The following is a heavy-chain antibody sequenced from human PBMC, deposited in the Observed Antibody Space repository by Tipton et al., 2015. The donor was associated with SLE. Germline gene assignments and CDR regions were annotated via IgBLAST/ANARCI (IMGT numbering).Heavy chain of an antibody. D-gene: IGHD2-15*01. CDR2: ISTYNGNT. J-gene: IGHJ4*02. CDR1: GYTFINLD. V-gene: IGHV1-18*01. CDR3: ARDRGASSGGWFVGAIGY. Sequence: QLVQSGAEVKQPGASVKVSCKASGYTFINLDINWVRQAPGQGLEWMGWISTYNGNTNSAQKFQGRATMTTDTSTNTAYMELRNLRSDDTAMYYCARDRGASSGGWFVGAIGYWGQGTLVTVSS.